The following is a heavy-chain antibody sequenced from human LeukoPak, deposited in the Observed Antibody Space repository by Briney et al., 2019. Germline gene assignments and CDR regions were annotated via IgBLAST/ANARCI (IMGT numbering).Heavy chain of an antibody. V-gene: IGHV3-7*01. CDR3: ATQSYYYDSSGYYTT. CDR2: IKQDGTEK. Sequence: GSLRLSCAASGFTFSKFWMNWVRHTPGKGLEWVASIKQDGTEKYYADSVKGRFTISRDNGKNSLYLQMSSLRAEDTAIYYCATQSYYYDSSGYYTTWGQGTLVTVSS. D-gene: IGHD3-22*01. CDR1: GFTFSKFW. J-gene: IGHJ4*02.